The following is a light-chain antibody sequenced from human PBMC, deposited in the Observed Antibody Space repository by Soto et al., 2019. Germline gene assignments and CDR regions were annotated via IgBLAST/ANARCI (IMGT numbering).Light chain of an antibody. CDR3: QQYNGYLTWT. CDR2: DAS. J-gene: IGKJ1*01. CDR1: QSISRW. Sequence: DIQMTQSPSTLSASVGDRVTITCRASQSISRWLAWYQQKPGKAPKVLIYDASILESGVPSRFSGSGYGTEFTLTISRLQPDDFATYYCQQYNGYLTWTFGQGTKVEIK. V-gene: IGKV1-5*01.